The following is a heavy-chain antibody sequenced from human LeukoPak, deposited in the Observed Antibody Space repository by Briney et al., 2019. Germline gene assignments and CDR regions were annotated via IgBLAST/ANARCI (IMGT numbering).Heavy chain of an antibody. V-gene: IGHV1-46*03. CDR1: GYTFTSYY. CDR2: INPSGGST. Sequence: GASVKVSCKASGYTFTSYYMHWVRQAPGQGLEWMGIINPSGGSTSYAQKFQGRVTMTRDTSTSTVYMELSSLRSEYTAVYYCARVTQMAWYFDLWGRGTLVTVSS. J-gene: IGHJ2*01. D-gene: IGHD5-24*01. CDR3: ARVTQMAWYFDL.